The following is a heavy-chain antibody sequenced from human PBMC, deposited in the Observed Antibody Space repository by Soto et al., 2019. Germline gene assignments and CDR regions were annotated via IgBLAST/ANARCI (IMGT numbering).Heavy chain of an antibody. Sequence: QVQLVQSGAEVKKPWASVKVSCKASGYTFTSYGISWVRPAPGQWLEWMGWISAYNGNTNYAQKLQGRVTMTTDTSTSKADMELKRLRSDDTAVYYCARSIAAAVDFDYWGQGTLVTVSS. CDR1: GYTFTSYG. CDR3: ARSIAAAVDFDY. D-gene: IGHD6-13*01. V-gene: IGHV1-18*01. CDR2: ISAYNGNT. J-gene: IGHJ4*02.